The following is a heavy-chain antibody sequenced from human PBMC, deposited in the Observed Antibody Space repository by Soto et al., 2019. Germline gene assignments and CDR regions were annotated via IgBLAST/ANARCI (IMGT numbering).Heavy chain of an antibody. CDR1: GYTFTSYY. V-gene: IGHV1-46*01. J-gene: IGHJ4*02. CDR2: INPSGGST. D-gene: IGHD3-3*01. CDR3: ARDGITIFGVVTKPYDY. Sequence: ASVKVSCKASGYTFTSYYMHWVRQAPGQGLEWMGIINPSGGSTSYAQKFQGRVTMTRDTSTSTVYMELSSLRSEDTAVYYCARDGITIFGVVTKPYDYWGQGTLVTVSS.